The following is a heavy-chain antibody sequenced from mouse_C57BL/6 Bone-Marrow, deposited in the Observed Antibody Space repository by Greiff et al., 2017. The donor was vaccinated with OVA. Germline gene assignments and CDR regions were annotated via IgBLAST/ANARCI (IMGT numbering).Heavy chain of an antibody. Sequence: QVQLKESGPGILQPSQTLSLTCSFSGFSLSTFGMGVGWIRQPSGKGLEWLAHIWWDDDKYYNPALKSRLTISKDTSKNQVFLKIANVDTADTATYYCARAGGTTVDLVGYFDVWGTGTTVTVSS. J-gene: IGHJ1*03. CDR3: ARAGGTTVDLVGYFDV. D-gene: IGHD1-1*01. CDR2: IWWDDDK. CDR1: GFSLSTFGMG. V-gene: IGHV8-8*01.